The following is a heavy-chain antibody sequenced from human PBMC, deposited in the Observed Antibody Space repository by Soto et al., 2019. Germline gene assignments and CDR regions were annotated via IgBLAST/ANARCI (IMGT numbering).Heavy chain of an antibody. CDR3: ARGWGYDSNDYYYAY. Sequence: QVQLVQSGAEVRKPGSSVKVSCKASGGTFSRHAISWVRQAPGQRLEWMGGIIPIFGTANHAQKFQGRVTIIADESTNTVYMEVSSLRSEDTAMYYCARGWGYDSNDYYYAYWGQGTLVIVSS. J-gene: IGHJ4*02. D-gene: IGHD3-22*01. CDR1: GGTFSRHA. V-gene: IGHV1-69*01. CDR2: IIPIFGTA.